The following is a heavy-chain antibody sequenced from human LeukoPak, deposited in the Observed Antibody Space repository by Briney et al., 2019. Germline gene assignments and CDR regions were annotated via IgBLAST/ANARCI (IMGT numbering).Heavy chain of an antibody. CDR1: GFTVSTKY. J-gene: IGHJ3*01. Sequence: GGSLRLSCAVSGFTVSTKYMSWVRQAPGKGLEWVSVIYSGGSTYYADSVKGRFTISRDNSKNTLYLQMNSLRAEDTAVYYCAKDQGSSSGWYSRDGFALWGRGTMVTVSS. CDR3: AKDQGSSSGWYSRDGFAL. D-gene: IGHD6-19*01. CDR2: IYSGGST. V-gene: IGHV3-53*01.